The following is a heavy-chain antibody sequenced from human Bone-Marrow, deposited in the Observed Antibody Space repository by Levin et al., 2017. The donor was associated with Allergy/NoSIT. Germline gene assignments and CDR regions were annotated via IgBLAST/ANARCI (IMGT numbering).Heavy chain of an antibody. J-gene: IGHJ6*02. D-gene: IGHD2-2*01. CDR2: MYYSEST. CDR3: ARGPPCSDPSCGTADYYGMDV. CDR1: GGSIRSYY. V-gene: IGHV4-59*01. Sequence: SQTLSLTCTVSGGSIRSYYWSWIRQPPGKGLEWIGYMYYSESTDYNPSLTSRVTISVDTSKNQLFLRLSAVTDADTAVYFCARGPPCSDPSCGTADYYGMDVWGQGTTVTVSS.